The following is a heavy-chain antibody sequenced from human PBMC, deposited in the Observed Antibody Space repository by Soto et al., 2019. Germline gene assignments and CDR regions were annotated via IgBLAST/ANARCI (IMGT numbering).Heavy chain of an antibody. CDR3: ARDYTDYGDYGDAFDI. V-gene: IGHV1-18*04. Sequence: ASVKVSCKASGYTFTSYGISWVRQAPGQGLEWMGWISAYNGNTNYAQKLQGRVAMTTDTSTSTAYMELGSLRSDDTAVYYCARDYTDYGDYGDAFDIWGQGTMVTVSS. J-gene: IGHJ3*02. CDR2: ISAYNGNT. D-gene: IGHD4-17*01. CDR1: GYTFTSYG.